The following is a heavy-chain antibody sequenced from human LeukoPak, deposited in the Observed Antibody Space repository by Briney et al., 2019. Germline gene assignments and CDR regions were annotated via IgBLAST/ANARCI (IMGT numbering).Heavy chain of an antibody. CDR1: GGSISSYY. D-gene: IGHD6-19*01. J-gene: IGHJ4*02. CDR2: IYYSGST. Sequence: SETLSLTCTVSGGSISSYYWSWIRQPPGKGLEWIGYIYYSGSTNYNPSLKSRVTISVDTSKNQFSLKLSSVTAADTAVYYCARGPSSGWSNFDYWGQGTLVTVSS. V-gene: IGHV4-59*12. CDR3: ARGPSSGWSNFDY.